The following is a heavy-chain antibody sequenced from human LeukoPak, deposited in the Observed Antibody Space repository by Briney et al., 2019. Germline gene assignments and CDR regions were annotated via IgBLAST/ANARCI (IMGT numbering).Heavy chain of an antibody. CDR1: GFTFSSYA. J-gene: IGHJ4*02. V-gene: IGHV3-30*04. CDR3: ARDRNAPAKYYFDY. Sequence: GGSLRLSCAASGFTFSSYALHWVRQAPGKGLEWVAVISNDGRDKHYADSVKGRFTFSRDNSKNTVYLQMNSLRTEDTAVYYCARDRNAPAKYYFDYRGQGTLVTVSS. D-gene: IGHD1-1*01. CDR2: ISNDGRDK.